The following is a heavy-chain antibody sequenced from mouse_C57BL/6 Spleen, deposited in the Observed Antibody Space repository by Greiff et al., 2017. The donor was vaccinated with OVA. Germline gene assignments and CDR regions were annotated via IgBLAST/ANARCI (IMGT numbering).Heavy chain of an antibody. CDR1: GFSLTSYG. V-gene: IGHV2-5*01. CDR2: IWRGGST. Sequence: QVQLKESGPGLVQPSQSLSITCTVSGFSLTSYGVHWVRQSPGKGLEWLGVIWRGGSTDYNAAFMSRLSITKDNSKSQVFFKMNSLQADDTAIYYCAKNSGSSYGDAMDYWGQGTSVTVSS. CDR3: AKNSGSSYGDAMDY. D-gene: IGHD1-1*01. J-gene: IGHJ4*01.